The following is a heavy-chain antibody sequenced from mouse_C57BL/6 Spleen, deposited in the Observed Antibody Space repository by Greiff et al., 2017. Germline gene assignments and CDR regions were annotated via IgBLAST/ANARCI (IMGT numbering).Heavy chain of an antibody. D-gene: IGHD1-1*01. CDR3: ARQDYGSPYYYAMDY. J-gene: IGHJ4*01. V-gene: IGHV5-6*01. Sequence: DVHLVESGGDLVKPGGSLKLSCAASGFTFSSYGMSWVRQTPDKRLEWVATISSGGSYTYYPDSVKGRFTISRDNAKNTLYLQMSSLKSEDTAMYYCARQDYGSPYYYAMDYWGQGTSVTVSS. CDR2: ISSGGSYT. CDR1: GFTFSSYG.